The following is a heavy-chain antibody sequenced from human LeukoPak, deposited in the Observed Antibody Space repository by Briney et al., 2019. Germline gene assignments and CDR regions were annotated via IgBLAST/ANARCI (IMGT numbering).Heavy chain of an antibody. CDR3: AKGMVRGVIPISDAFDI. V-gene: IGHV3-30-3*01. CDR1: GFTFSSYA. D-gene: IGHD3-10*01. Sequence: GGSLRLSCAASGFTFSSYAMHWVRQAPGKGLEWVAVISYDGSNKYYADSVKGRFTISRDNSKNTLYLQMNSLRAEDTAVYYCAKGMVRGVIPISDAFDIWGQGTMVTVSS. CDR2: ISYDGSNK. J-gene: IGHJ3*02.